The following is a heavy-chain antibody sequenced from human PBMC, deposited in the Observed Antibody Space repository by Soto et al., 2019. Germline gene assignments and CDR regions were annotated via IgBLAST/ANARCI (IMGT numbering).Heavy chain of an antibody. V-gene: IGHV4-30-4*01. J-gene: IGHJ4*02. D-gene: IGHD6-13*01. CDR2: IYYSGST. Sequence: PSETLSLTCTVSGGSISSGDYYWSWIRQPPGKGLEWIGYIYYSGSTYYNPSLKSRVTISVDTSKNQFSLKLSSVTAADTAVYFCARKYSSSWYDYWGQGTLVTVSS. CDR3: ARKYSSSWYDY. CDR1: GGSISSGDYY.